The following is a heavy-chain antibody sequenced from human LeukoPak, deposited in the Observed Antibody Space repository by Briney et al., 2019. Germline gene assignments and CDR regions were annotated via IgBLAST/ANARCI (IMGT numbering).Heavy chain of an antibody. J-gene: IGHJ3*02. Sequence: ASVKVSCKASGYTFTSYGISWVRQAPGQGLEWMGWISAYNGNTNYAQKLQGRVTMTTDTSTSIAYMELRSLRSDDTAVYYCARVGGGDLHDAFDISGQGTMVTVSS. CDR2: ISAYNGNT. CDR1: GYTFTSYG. V-gene: IGHV1-18*01. CDR3: ARVGGGDLHDAFDI. D-gene: IGHD2-21*02.